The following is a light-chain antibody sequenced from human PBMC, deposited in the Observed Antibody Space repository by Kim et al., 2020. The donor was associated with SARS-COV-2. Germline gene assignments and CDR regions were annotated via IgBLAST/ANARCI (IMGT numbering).Light chain of an antibody. J-gene: IGLJ3*02. Sequence: SYELTQPPSVSVPPGQTASITCSGDKLGDKYACWYQQKPGQSPVRVIYQDSKRPSGIPERVSGSNSGNTATLTISGTQAMGEADYYCQAWDSSTAVFGGGTQLTVL. CDR2: QDS. CDR1: KLGDKY. V-gene: IGLV3-1*01. CDR3: QAWDSSTAV.